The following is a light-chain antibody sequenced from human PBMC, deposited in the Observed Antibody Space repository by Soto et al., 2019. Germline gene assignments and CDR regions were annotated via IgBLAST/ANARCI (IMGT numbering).Light chain of an antibody. V-gene: IGKV3-15*01. J-gene: IGKJ1*01. Sequence: EIVMTQSPATRSVSPGERATLSCTASHYIYSNVAWFQQRPGQAPRLLIYRASTRATGTPARFTGSGSGTEFTLTITSLQSEDFALYYCQQYHNLWTFGQGTKVDIK. CDR1: HYIYSN. CDR3: QQYHNLWT. CDR2: RAS.